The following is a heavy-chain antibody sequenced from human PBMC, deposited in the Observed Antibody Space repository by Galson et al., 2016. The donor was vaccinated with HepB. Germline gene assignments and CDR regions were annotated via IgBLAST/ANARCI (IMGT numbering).Heavy chain of an antibody. CDR3: AHTGPPRTDDDYRPWSFDL. CDR2: VFWDDHK. D-gene: IGHD4-17*01. J-gene: IGHJ2*01. CDR1: GFSLSSRGVG. V-gene: IGHV2-5*02. Sequence: PALVKPTQTLTLTCTFSGFSLSSRGVGVGWIRQPPGKAMEWFALVFWDDHKRYRPSLQSRLTITKDTSKNQVVLTMANIDPVDTSTYYCAHTGPPRTDDDYRPWSFDLWGRGTLVPVSS.